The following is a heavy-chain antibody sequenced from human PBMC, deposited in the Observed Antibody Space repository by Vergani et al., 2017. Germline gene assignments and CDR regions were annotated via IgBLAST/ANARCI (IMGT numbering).Heavy chain of an antibody. V-gene: IGHV3-9*01. Sequence: VQLVQSGGGLVQPGRSLRLSCAASGFTFDDYAMHWVRQAPGKGLEWVSGISWNSGSIGYADSVKGRFTISRDNAKNSLYLQMNSLRAEDTAVYYCARDRGGSGSYYSDYWGQGTLVTVSS. D-gene: IGHD3-10*01. CDR1: GFTFDDYA. J-gene: IGHJ4*02. CDR3: ARDRGGSGSYYSDY. CDR2: ISWNSGSI.